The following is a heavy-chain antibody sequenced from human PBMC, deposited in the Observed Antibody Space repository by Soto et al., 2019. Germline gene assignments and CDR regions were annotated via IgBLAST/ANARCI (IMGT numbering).Heavy chain of an antibody. J-gene: IGHJ6*02. V-gene: IGHV3-48*02. Sequence: PGGSLRLSCAASGFTFSSYSMNWVRQAPGKGLEWVSYISSSSSTIYYADSVKGRFTISRDNAKNSLYLQMNSLRDEDTAVYYCARMDIVVVVAAILDYYYYGMDVWGQGTTVTVSS. CDR2: ISSSSSTI. D-gene: IGHD2-15*01. CDR3: ARMDIVVVVAAILDYYYYGMDV. CDR1: GFTFSSYS.